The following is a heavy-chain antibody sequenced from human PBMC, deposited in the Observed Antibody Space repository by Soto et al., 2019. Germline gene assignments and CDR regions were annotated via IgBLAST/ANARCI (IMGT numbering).Heavy chain of an antibody. CDR3: AGARGAATLDAFDI. J-gene: IGHJ3*02. Sequence: SETLSLTCTVSGGSISSYYWSWIRQPPGKGLEWIGYIYYSGSTNYNPSLKSRVTISVDTSKNQFSLKLSSVTAADTAVYYCAGARGAATLDAFDIWGQGTMVTVSS. CDR2: IYYSGST. D-gene: IGHD1-26*01. V-gene: IGHV4-59*01. CDR1: GGSISSYY.